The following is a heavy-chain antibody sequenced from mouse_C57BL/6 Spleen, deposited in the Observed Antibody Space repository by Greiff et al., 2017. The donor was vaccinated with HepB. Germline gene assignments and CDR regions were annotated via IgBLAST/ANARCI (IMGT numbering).Heavy chain of an antibody. CDR1: GFTFSSYA. Sequence: EVQGVESGGGLVKPGGSLKLSCAASGFTFSSYAMSWVRQTPEKRLEWVATISDGGSYTYYPDNVKGRFTISRDNAKNNLYLQMSHLKSEDTAMYYCASLSVYSNYEYYAMDYWGQGTSVTVSS. D-gene: IGHD2-5*01. CDR2: ISDGGSYT. CDR3: ASLSVYSNYEYYAMDY. J-gene: IGHJ4*01. V-gene: IGHV5-4*01.